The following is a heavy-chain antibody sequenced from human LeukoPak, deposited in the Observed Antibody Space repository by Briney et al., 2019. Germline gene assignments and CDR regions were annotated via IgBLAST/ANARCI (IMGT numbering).Heavy chain of an antibody. V-gene: IGHV1-24*01. D-gene: IGHD3-3*01. J-gene: IGHJ4*02. Sequence: VASVKVSCKVSGYTLTELSMHWVRQAPGKGLEWMGGFDPEDGETIYAQKFQGRVTMTEDTSTDTAYMELSSLRSEDTAVYYCATAHVFGVAGSQYFDYWGQGTLVTVSS. CDR3: ATAHVFGVAGSQYFDY. CDR2: FDPEDGET. CDR1: GYTLTELS.